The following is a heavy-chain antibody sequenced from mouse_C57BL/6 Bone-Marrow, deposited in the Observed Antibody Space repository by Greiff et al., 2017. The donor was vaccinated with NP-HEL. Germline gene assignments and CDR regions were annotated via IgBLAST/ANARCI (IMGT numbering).Heavy chain of an antibody. V-gene: IGHV3-6*01. CDR3: ARVADYAMDY. D-gene: IGHD1-1*02. CDR2: ISYDGSN. J-gene: IGHJ4*01. Sequence: EVQLQESGPGLVKPSQSLSLTCSVTGYSITSGYYWNWIRQFPGNKLEWMGYISYDGSNNYNPSLKNRISITRDTSKNQFFLKLNSVTTEDTATYYCARVADYAMDYWGQGTSVTVSS. CDR1: GYSITSGYY.